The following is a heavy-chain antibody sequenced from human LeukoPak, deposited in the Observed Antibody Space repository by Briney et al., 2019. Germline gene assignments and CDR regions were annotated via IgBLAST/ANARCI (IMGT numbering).Heavy chain of an antibody. J-gene: IGHJ4*02. D-gene: IGHD2-2*01. V-gene: IGHV4-61*02. CDR3: AGAGGLGYCSSTTCSEDY. CDR1: GGSISSGTYY. CDR2: IYASGST. Sequence: SQTLSLTCTVSGGSISSGTYYWSWIRQPAGKGLEWIGRIYASGSTNYNPSLKSRVTISVDTSKNQFSLKLSSVTAADTAVYYCAGAGGLGYCSSTTCSEDYWGQGTLVTVSS.